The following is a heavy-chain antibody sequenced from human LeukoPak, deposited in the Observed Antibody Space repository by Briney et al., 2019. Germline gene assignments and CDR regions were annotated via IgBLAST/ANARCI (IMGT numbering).Heavy chain of an antibody. CDR2: IKQDGSEK. Sequence: PGGSLRLSCAASGFTFSTYWMSWVRQAPGKGLEWVANIKQDGSEKNYVDSVKGRFTISRDNAKKSLYLQVNSLRAEDTAVYYCARSYGSSWYHFDYWGQGTLVTVSS. CDR3: ARSYGSSWYHFDY. D-gene: IGHD6-13*01. CDR1: GFTFSTYW. V-gene: IGHV3-7*01. J-gene: IGHJ4*02.